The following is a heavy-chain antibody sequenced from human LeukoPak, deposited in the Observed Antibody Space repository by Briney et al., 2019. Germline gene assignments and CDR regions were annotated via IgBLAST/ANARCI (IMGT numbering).Heavy chain of an antibody. V-gene: IGHV4-39*01. CDR2: ISDSGST. CDR1: GGSISRSAYY. D-gene: IGHD3-10*01. CDR3: ARQDIWFGELVV. J-gene: IGHJ6*02. Sequence: PSETLSLTCIVSGGSISRSAYYWGWLRQPPGKGLEWIGSISDSGSTYYSPSLKGRVTISVDTSKNQFSLKLRLVTAADTAVYYCARQDIWFGELVVWGQGTTVTVSS.